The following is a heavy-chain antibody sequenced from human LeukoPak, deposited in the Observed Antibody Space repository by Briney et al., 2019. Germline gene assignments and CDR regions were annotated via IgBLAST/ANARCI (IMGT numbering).Heavy chain of an antibody. CDR3: AKVVSGWFGWGYDAFDI. CDR1: GLTFDDYA. V-gene: IGHV3-9*01. J-gene: IGHJ3*02. CDR2: ISWNSGSI. D-gene: IGHD3-10*01. Sequence: GGSLRLSCAASGLTFDDYAMHWVRQAPGKGLEWVSGISWNSGSIGYADSVKGRFTISRDNAKNSLYLQMNSLRAEDTALYYCAKVVSGWFGWGYDAFDIWGQGTMVTVSS.